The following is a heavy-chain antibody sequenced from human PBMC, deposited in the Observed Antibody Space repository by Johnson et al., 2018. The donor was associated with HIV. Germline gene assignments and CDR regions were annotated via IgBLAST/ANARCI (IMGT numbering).Heavy chain of an antibody. Sequence: VQLVESGGGVVQPGRSLRLSCAASGFTFDDYAMHWVRQATGKGLEWVSAIGYSASDTYYADYVKGRFTISRDNSNNRLYLQINSLRAEDTAIYYCEGYCSGGACYSGVSAFDVWGHGTMVTVSS. CDR2: IGYSASDT. D-gene: IGHD2-15*01. CDR1: GFTFDDYA. CDR3: EGYCSGGACYSGVSAFDV. J-gene: IGHJ3*01. V-gene: IGHV3-23*04.